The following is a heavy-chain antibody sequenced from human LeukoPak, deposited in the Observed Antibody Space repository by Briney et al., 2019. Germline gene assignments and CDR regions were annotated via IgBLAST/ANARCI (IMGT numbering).Heavy chain of an antibody. V-gene: IGHV4-30-4*08. CDR3: ARLYYDFWSGSIPGWFDP. CDR1: GGSISSVDYY. J-gene: IGHJ5*02. Sequence: SETLSLTCTVSGGSISSVDYYWSWIRQPPGKGLEWIGYIYYSGSTYYNPSLKSRVTISVDTSKNQLSLKLSSVTAADTAVYYCARLYYDFWSGSIPGWFDPWGQGTLVTVSS. D-gene: IGHD3-3*01. CDR2: IYYSGST.